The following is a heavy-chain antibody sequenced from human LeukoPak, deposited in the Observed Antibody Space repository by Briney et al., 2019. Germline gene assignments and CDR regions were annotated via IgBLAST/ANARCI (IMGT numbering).Heavy chain of an antibody. CDR3: ARISSRGGRPYYYGMDV. J-gene: IGHJ6*02. V-gene: IGHV1-2*06. CDR1: GYTFTGYY. CDR2: INPNSGGT. D-gene: IGHD6-13*01. Sequence: EASVTVSCKASGYTFTGYYMHWVRQAPGQGLEWMGRINPNSGGTDYAQKFQGRVTMTRDTSISTAYMELSRLRSDDTAVYYCARISSRGGRPYYYGMDVWGQGTTVTVSS.